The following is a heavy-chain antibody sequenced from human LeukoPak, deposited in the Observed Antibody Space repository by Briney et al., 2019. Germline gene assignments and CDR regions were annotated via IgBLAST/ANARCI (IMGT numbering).Heavy chain of an antibody. D-gene: IGHD2-2*01. CDR2: TKQGGSEK. CDR1: GFTFSSYW. J-gene: IGHJ4*02. V-gene: IGHV3-7*04. CDR3: ARDRCSSTSCFIDY. Sequence: QAGGSLRLSCAASGFTFSSYWMSWVRQAPGKGLEWVANTKQGGSEKYYVDSVKGRFTISRDNAKNSLYLQMNSLRAEDTAVYYCARDRCSSTSCFIDYWGQGTLVTVSS.